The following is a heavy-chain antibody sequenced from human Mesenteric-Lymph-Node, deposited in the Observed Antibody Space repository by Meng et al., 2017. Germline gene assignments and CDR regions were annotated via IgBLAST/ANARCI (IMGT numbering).Heavy chain of an antibody. Sequence: QVQLVQSGAEVKKPGSSVKVSCKASGGTFSSYAISWVRQAPGQGLEWMGWINAYNGDTNYAQTLQGRVTMTTDTSTSTAYMELRSLRSDDTAVYYCARRGNPYLDLWGQGTLVTVSS. V-gene: IGHV1-18*01. J-gene: IGHJ4*02. CDR1: GGTFSSYA. CDR3: ARRGNPYLDL. CDR2: INAYNGDT.